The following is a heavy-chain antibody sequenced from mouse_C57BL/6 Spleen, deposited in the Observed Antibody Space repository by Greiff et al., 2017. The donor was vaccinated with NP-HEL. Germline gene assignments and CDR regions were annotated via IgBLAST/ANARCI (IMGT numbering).Heavy chain of an antibody. V-gene: IGHV1-69*01. J-gene: IGHJ4*01. Sequence: VQLQQPGAELVMPGASVKLSCKASGYTFTSYWMHWVKQRTGQGLEWIGEIDPSDSYTNYNQKFKGKSTLTVDKSASTAYMQLSSLTSEDSAVYYCAILRDYAMDYWGQGTSVTVSS. CDR1: GYTFTSYW. CDR2: IDPSDSYT. CDR3: AILRDYAMDY. D-gene: IGHD1-1*01.